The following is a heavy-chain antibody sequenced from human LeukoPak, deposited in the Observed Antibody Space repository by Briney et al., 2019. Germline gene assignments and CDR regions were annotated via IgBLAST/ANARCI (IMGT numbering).Heavy chain of an antibody. CDR2: IRTQSGHA. CDR3: ARGAYGDK. D-gene: IGHD4-17*01. J-gene: IGHJ4*02. Sequence: ASVTVSCEASGYTLTSNGINWMRQAPGQGLEWMGWIRTQSGHANYAQKVAGRLTLTTDRSTNTAYMELRSLRSDDTAVYYCARGAYGDKWGQGTMVTVSS. CDR1: GYTLTSNG. V-gene: IGHV1-18*01.